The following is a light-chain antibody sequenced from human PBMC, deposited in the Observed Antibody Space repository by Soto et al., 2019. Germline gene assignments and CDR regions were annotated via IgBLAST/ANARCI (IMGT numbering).Light chain of an antibody. J-gene: IGKJ4*01. V-gene: IGKV1-39*01. CDR2: GAS. CDR1: RTINTY. Sequence: DVRMTQSPSSLSASVGDTITITCRASRTINTYLNWFQQKPGEPPRLLIYGASTLHDGVPSRFSGSGSGADFTLTISGLQPEDFASYHGQQTYSDISFGGGTNV. CDR3: QQTYSDIS.